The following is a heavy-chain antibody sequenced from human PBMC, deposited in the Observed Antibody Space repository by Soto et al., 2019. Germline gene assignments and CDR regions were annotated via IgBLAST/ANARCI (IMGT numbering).Heavy chain of an antibody. CDR2: IKTKRDGGTT. D-gene: IGHD2-15*01. Sequence: GGSLRLSCAASGFTFSNAWMNWVRQAPGKGLEWVGRIKTKRDGGTTDYAGPVKGRFTVSRDDSKNTLFLQMNSLKAEDTAVYCCSKDDLARDSGGHPPFDYWGQGTLVNVSS. CDR1: GFTFSNAW. V-gene: IGHV3-15*07. CDR3: SKDDLARDSGGHPPFDY. J-gene: IGHJ4*02.